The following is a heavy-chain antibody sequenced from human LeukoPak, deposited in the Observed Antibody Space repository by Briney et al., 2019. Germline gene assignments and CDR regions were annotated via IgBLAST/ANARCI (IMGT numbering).Heavy chain of an antibody. D-gene: IGHD3-10*01. CDR3: AREEVSVISDTCCSGLGY. CDR1: GYTFTGFY. Sequence: GASVKVSCKASGYTFTGFYMHWVRQAPGQGLEWMGWINPNSGGTNYAQKFQGRVTMTRDTSINTAYIELSSLRSDDTAVYYCAREEVSVISDTCCSGLGYWGQGTLVTVSS. CDR2: INPNSGGT. J-gene: IGHJ4*02. V-gene: IGHV1-2*02.